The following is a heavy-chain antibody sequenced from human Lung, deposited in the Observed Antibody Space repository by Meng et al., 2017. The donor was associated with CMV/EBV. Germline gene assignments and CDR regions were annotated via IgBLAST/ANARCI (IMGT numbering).Heavy chain of an antibody. CDR1: GFTFSNFG. D-gene: IGHD1-7*01. CDR3: AKDMRDFGELLEY. Sequence: GGSLRLXCAASGFTFSNFGMHWVRQAPGRGLEWVALLWYDGSNTNYADSVKGRFTISRDNSKNTVYLQMNSLRVEDTDVYYCAKDMRDFGELLEYWGQGTLVTVSS. J-gene: IGHJ4*02. V-gene: IGHV3-33*06. CDR2: LWYDGSNT.